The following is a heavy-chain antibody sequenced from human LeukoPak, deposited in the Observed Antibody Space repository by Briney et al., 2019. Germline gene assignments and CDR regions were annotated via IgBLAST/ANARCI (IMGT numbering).Heavy chain of an antibody. CDR2: ISGSGGST. V-gene: IGHV3-23*01. Sequence: GGSLRLSCAASGFTFSTYAMNWVRQAPGKGLEWVSAISGSGGSTWYADSVEGRFTISRDNSKNTLYLQVNSLRAEDTALYFCATTGYSSAWPIQHWGQGTLVTVSS. D-gene: IGHD6-19*01. CDR3: ATTGYSSAWPIQH. J-gene: IGHJ1*01. CDR1: GFTFSTYA.